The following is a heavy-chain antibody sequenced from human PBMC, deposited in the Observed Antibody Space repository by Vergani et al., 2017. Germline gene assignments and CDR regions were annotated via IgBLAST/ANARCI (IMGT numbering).Heavy chain of an antibody. Sequence: QVQLQESGPGLVKPSQTLSLTCTVSGASINNDFYYLHWIRQPAGKGLEWIGRSYVSGITDYNSSLQSRVSMSVDTSKNQFSLTLTSVTAADTAVYYCVRDSWRSDLRGVYWFDTWGQGTLVSVSS. CDR3: VRDSWRSDLRGVYWFDT. D-gene: IGHD3-10*01. J-gene: IGHJ5*02. CDR1: GASINNDFYY. CDR2: SYVSGIT. V-gene: IGHV4-61*02.